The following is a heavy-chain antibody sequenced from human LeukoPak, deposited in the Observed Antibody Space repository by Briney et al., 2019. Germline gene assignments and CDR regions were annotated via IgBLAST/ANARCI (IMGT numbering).Heavy chain of an antibody. CDR1: GGSFSRYY. CDR2: IDHRGDT. V-gene: IGHV4-34*01. D-gene: IGHD5-24*01. CDR3: ARGATISETGYFDF. Sequence: PSETLSLTCAVYGGSFSRYYWSWIRQSPGKGLEWIAEIDHRGDTNYNPSVKSRVTVSVDTSKNQFSLKVRSLSAADTAVYYCARGATISETGYFDFWGQGTLVTVSS. J-gene: IGHJ4*03.